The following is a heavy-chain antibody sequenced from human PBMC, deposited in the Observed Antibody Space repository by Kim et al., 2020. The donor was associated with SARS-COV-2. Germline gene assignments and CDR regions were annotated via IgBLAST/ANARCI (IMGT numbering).Heavy chain of an antibody. D-gene: IGHD6-19*01. J-gene: IGHJ4*02. CDR3: ARDQYSSGWFDY. Sequence: NYEQKYQGRVTITADESTSTAYMGLSSLRSEDTAVYYCARDQYSSGWFDYWGQGTLVTVSS. V-gene: IGHV1-69*01.